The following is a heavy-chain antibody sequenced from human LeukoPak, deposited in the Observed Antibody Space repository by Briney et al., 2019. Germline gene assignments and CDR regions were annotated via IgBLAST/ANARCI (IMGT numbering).Heavy chain of an antibody. CDR3: ARGRRGDY. CDR2: IYYSGST. V-gene: IGHV4-59*08. Sequence: SETLSLTCTVSGGSISGTYYWSWIRQPPGKGLEWIGYIYYSGSTNYNPSLKSRVTISVDTSKNQFSLKLSSVTAADTAVYYCARGRRGDYWGQGTLVTVSS. D-gene: IGHD3-10*01. CDR1: GGSISGTYY. J-gene: IGHJ4*02.